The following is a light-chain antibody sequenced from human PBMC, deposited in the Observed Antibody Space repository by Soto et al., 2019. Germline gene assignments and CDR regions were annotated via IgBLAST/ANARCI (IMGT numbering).Light chain of an antibody. CDR1: QGIANS. CDR2: GAS. CDR3: QQFSSSPIT. V-gene: IGKV1-9*01. Sequence: IQLTQSPSSLSASVGDRATISCRASQGIANSLAWYQQKPGKAPKLLIYGASTLQSGVPSRFSGSGSGTDFTLTISRLQPEDFATYYCQQFSSSPITFCPGTKVDIK. J-gene: IGKJ3*01.